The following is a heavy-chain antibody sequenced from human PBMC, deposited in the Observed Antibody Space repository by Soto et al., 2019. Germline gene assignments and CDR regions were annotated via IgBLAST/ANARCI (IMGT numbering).Heavy chain of an antibody. CDR1: GFTVSSNY. D-gene: IGHD2-2*02. Sequence: EVQLVESGGGLVQPGGSLRLSCAASGFTVSSNYMSWVRQAPGKGLEWVSVIYSGGSTYYADSVKGRFTISRDNSKNTLYLQMNSLRAEDTAVYYCARDPYTDDHIPGNYYIDVWCKGTTVTVSS. CDR2: IYSGGST. V-gene: IGHV3-66*01. J-gene: IGHJ6*03. CDR3: ARDPYTDDHIPGNYYIDV.